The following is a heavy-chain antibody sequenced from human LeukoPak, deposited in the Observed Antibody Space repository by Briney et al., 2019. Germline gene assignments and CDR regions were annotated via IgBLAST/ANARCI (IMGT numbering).Heavy chain of an antibody. CDR3: ARAQDRGYCSGGSCYAPHFNYYYYYMDV. CDR1: GGTFSSYA. Sequence: ASVKVSCKASGGTFSSYAISWVRQAPGQGLEWMGGIIPIFGTANYAQKFQGRVTITTDESTSTAYMELSSLRSGDTAVYYCARAQDRGYCSGGSCYAPHFNYYYYYMDVWGKGTTVTVSS. V-gene: IGHV1-69*05. CDR2: IIPIFGTA. J-gene: IGHJ6*03. D-gene: IGHD2-15*01.